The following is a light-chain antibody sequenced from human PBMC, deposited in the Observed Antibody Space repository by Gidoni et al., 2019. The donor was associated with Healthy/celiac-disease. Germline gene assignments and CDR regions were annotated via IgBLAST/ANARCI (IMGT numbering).Light chain of an antibody. J-gene: IGKJ2*01. CDR3: QQYGSSHT. Sequence: EIVLTQSPGTLSLSPGKRATLSCRASQRVSSSYLAWYQQKPGQAPRLLIYGASSRATGIPDRFSGSGSGTDFTLTISRLEPEDFAVYYCQQYGSSHTFGQGTKLEIK. V-gene: IGKV3-20*01. CDR2: GAS. CDR1: QRVSSSY.